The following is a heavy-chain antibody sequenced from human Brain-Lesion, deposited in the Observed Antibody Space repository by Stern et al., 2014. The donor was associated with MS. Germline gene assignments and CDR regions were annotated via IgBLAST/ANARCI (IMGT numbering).Heavy chain of an antibody. CDR1: GGSISSSSYY. Sequence: QLQLQESGPGLVKPSETLSLTCTVSGGSISSSSYYWGWIRQPPGKGLEWIGSIYYRGSTYYNPSLQSRVTISMATSKNQFSLRLSSVTAADTAVYFCAKLWLGELPESPFDYWGQGTLVTVSS. V-gene: IGHV4-39*01. CDR3: AKLWLGELPESPFDY. D-gene: IGHD3-10*01. J-gene: IGHJ4*02. CDR2: IYYRGST.